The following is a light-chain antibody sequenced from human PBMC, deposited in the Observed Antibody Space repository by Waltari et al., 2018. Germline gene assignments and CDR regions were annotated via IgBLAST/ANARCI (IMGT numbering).Light chain of an antibody. J-gene: IGLJ2*01. CDR3: SSYTGRTVI. V-gene: IGLV2-8*01. CDR1: SSDVGRYDF. CDR2: DVT. Sequence: QSALTQPPSASGSPEQSVTISCTGTSSDVGRYDFVSWYQQHPGRVPKLIIFDVTKRPSGVPDRFSGSKSANTASLTVSGLQAEDEADYYCSSYTGRTVIFGGGTKLTVL.